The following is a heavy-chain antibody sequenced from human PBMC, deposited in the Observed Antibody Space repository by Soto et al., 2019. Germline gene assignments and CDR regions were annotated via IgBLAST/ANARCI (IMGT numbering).Heavy chain of an antibody. CDR1: GYTFTTFG. D-gene: IGHD3-3*01. CDR3: ARDPTIFGVVQNYGMDV. V-gene: IGHV1-18*01. CDR2: ISAYNGYT. J-gene: IGHJ6*02. Sequence: QVQLVQSGAEVKKPGASVKVSCKASGYTFTTFGISWVRQAPGQGLEWMGWISAYNGYTNYAQKLQGRVSMTTDTSTSTAYMELRSLRSDDTAVYYCARDPTIFGVVQNYGMDVWGQGTTVTVSS.